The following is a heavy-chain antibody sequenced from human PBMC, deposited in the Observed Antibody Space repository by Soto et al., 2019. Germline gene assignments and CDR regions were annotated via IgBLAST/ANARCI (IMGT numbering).Heavy chain of an antibody. D-gene: IGHD2-21*02. CDR2: INPSGGRT. J-gene: IGHJ6*02. V-gene: IGHV1-46*01. CDR1: GYTFTSYY. Sequence: QVQLVQSGAEVKKPGASVKVSCKASGYTFTSYYMHWVRQAPGQGLEWMGIINPSGGRTSYAQKFQGRVTMTRDTSPSTVYMERSSLRAEDTAVYYWARGQYGDRCGMDVWGQGTTVTVSS. CDR3: ARGQYGDRCGMDV.